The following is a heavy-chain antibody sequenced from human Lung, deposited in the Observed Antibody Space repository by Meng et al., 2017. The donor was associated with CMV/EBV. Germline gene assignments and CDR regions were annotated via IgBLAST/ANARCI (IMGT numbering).Heavy chain of an antibody. J-gene: IGHJ4*02. CDR2: ISGSGGST. CDR3: VKGWQNLGDY. D-gene: IGHD7-27*01. CDR1: GYTFSSYS. Sequence: GEXXTISCRASGYTFSSYSMSWVRQAPGKGLEWVSSISGSGGSTYSADSVKGRLTISRDNSESTLYLQMNSLTAEDTAIYYCVKGWQNLGDYWGQGTLVTVSS. V-gene: IGHV3-23*01.